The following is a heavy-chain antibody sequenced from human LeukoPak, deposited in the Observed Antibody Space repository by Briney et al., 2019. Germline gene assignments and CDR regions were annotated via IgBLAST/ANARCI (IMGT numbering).Heavy chain of an antibody. J-gene: IGHJ4*02. Sequence: SETLSLTCTVSGGSISSYYWSWIRQPSGEGLEWIGYIYYSGSTNYNPSLKSRVTISVDTSKNQFSLKLSSVTAADTAVYHCARESVAGKLLYIDYWGQGTLVTVSS. CDR3: ARESVAGKLLYIDY. CDR2: IYYSGST. D-gene: IGHD3-10*01. CDR1: GGSISSYY. V-gene: IGHV4-59*01.